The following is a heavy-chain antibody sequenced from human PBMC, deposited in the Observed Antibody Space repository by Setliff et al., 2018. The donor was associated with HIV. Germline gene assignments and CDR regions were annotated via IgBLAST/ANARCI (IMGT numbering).Heavy chain of an antibody. CDR2: INIRNGNT. D-gene: IGHD1-1*01. CDR3: ARQLSNSFES. CDR1: GYSFTSSG. Sequence: ASVKVSCKASGYSFTSSGVSWVRQAPGQGLEWMGWINIRNGNTNYAQKFQGRVTMTTDTSTSTAYMGLRSLRSDDTAVYYCARQLSNSFESWGQGTLVTVSS. V-gene: IGHV1-18*01. J-gene: IGHJ4*02.